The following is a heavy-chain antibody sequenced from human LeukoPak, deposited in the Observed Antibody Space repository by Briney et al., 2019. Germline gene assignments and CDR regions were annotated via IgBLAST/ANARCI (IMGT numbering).Heavy chain of an antibody. D-gene: IGHD4-17*01. CDR3: ARSPTVTTLNWFGP. CDR1: GFTFSNYG. Sequence: GGSLRLSCVASGFTFSNYGMHWVRQAPGKGLEWVALIWYDGSNKYYAESVKGRFTISRDNSKNTLYLQMNSLRAEDTAVYYCARSPTVTTLNWFGPWGQGTLVTVSS. CDR2: IWYDGSNK. J-gene: IGHJ5*02. V-gene: IGHV3-33*01.